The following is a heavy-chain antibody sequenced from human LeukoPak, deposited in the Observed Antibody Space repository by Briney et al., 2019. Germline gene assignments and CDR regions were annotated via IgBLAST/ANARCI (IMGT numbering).Heavy chain of an antibody. CDR2: INSKSDGGKA. CDR1: GFTLTNAW. J-gene: IGHJ4*02. Sequence: PGGSLRLSCAASGFTLTNAWMTWVRQAPGKGLEWVGRINSKSDGGKADYAAVVKGRFSISRDDSKNTLYQQMNSLKTEDTGVYFCTAPYYYESGAYRSLDYWGQGTLVTVSS. CDR3: TAPYYYESGAYRSLDY. V-gene: IGHV3-15*01. D-gene: IGHD3-22*01.